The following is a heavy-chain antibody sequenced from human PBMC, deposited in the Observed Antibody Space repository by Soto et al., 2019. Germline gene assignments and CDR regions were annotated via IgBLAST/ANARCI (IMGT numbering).Heavy chain of an antibody. Sequence: SVKVSCKASGGTFSSYAISWVRQAPGQGLEWMGGIIPIFGTANYAQKFQGRVTITADKSTSTAYMELSSLRSEDTAVYYCGTCNYDFWSGYYARLYYYYGMDVWGQGTTVTVSS. V-gene: IGHV1-69*06. J-gene: IGHJ6*02. CDR1: GGTFSSYA. CDR3: GTCNYDFWSGYYARLYYYYGMDV. CDR2: IIPIFGTA. D-gene: IGHD3-3*01.